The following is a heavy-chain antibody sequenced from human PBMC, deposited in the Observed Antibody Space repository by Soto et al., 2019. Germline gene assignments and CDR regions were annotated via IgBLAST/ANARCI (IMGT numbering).Heavy chain of an antibody. CDR3: ARRYSSGFDF. V-gene: IGHV4-59*08. Sequence: SETLSLTCTVSGGSLSSYYWSWIRQPPGKGLEWIGYIYYSGSTNYNPSLKSRVTISVDTSKNQFSLKLSSVTAADTAVYYCARRYSSGFDFWGQGTLVTVSS. J-gene: IGHJ4*02. D-gene: IGHD6-19*01. CDR2: IYYSGST. CDR1: GGSLSSYY.